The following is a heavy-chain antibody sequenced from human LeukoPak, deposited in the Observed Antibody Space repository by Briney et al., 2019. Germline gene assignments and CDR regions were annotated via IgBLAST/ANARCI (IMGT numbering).Heavy chain of an antibody. CDR3: ARDKTAVAGIFYYYYYMDV. CDR1: GFTLSSYW. CDR2: INGDGSST. V-gene: IGHV3-74*01. J-gene: IGHJ6*03. Sequence: GGSPRLSCAASGFTLSSYWMHWVRQAPGRGLVWVSHINGDGSSTTYADSVKGRFTISRDNAKNSLYLQMNSLRAEDTAVYYCARDKTAVAGIFYYYYYMDVWGKGTTVTISS. D-gene: IGHD6-19*01.